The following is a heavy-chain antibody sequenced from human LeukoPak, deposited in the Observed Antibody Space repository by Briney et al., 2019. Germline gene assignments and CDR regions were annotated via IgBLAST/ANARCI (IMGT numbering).Heavy chain of an antibody. CDR1: GFTLSSFG. CDR2: LRDDGSKI. V-gene: IGHV3-30*02. CDR3: ARGAARSHYYYMDV. Sequence: GGSLRLSCAASGFTLSSFGIHWVRLAPGKGLEWVAFLRDDGSKIYYVDSVKGRFIISRDKPKNTLFLQMNSLRTEDTAVYYCARGAARSHYYYMDVWRKGTTVTISS. J-gene: IGHJ6*03. D-gene: IGHD6-13*01.